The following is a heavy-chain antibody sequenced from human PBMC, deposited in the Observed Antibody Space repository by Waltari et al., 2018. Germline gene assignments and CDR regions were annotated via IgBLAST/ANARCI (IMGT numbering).Heavy chain of an antibody. CDR1: GFSFRTDR. CDR3: ARELVGENDF. Sequence: EVRLVESGGGLVQPGGSRGPSCAASGFSFRTDRMPWVRQVPGKVLVWVARINRDATVINHADSVRGRFAISRDNAKNTLYLQMDSLRPEDTAVYHCARELVGENDFWGQGTLVVVSS. D-gene: IGHD2-8*02. CDR2: INRDATVI. V-gene: IGHV3-74*01. J-gene: IGHJ4*02.